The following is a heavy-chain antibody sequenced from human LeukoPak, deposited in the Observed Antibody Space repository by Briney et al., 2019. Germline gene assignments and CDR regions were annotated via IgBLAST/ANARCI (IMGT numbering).Heavy chain of an antibody. CDR2: INHIGST. Sequence: QPSETLSLTYTVSGGSISSYYCSWIRQPPGKGLEWIGEINHIGSTNYNPSLKSRVTISVDTSKNQFSLKLSSVTATDTAVYYCARGNSGSYPLGSRSDYWGQGTLVTVSS. CDR3: ARGNSGSYPLGSRSDY. V-gene: IGHV4-34*01. CDR1: GGSISSYY. J-gene: IGHJ4*02. D-gene: IGHD1-26*01.